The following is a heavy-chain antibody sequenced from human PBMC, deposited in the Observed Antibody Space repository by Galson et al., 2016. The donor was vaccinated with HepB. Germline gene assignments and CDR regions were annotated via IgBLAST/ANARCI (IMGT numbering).Heavy chain of an antibody. CDR1: GFTFSNYV. V-gene: IGHV3-23*01. J-gene: IGHJ6*03. D-gene: IGHD6-25*01. CDR3: AKFYGSGIYYYFYMDV. CDR2: ISGGGGNT. Sequence: SLRLSCAGSGFTFSNYVMTWVRQAPGKGLEWVSSISGGGGNTDYADSVEGRFTISRDNSNNTLYLQMNSLRADDTALYFCAKFYGSGIYYYFYMDVWGEGTTVTVSS.